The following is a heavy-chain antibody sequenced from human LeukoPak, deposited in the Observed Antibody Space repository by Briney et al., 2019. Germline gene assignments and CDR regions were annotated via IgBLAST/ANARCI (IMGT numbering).Heavy chain of an antibody. D-gene: IGHD3-22*01. CDR1: GFTFSNYW. J-gene: IGHJ4*02. V-gene: IGHV3-30*03. Sequence: GGSLRLSCAASGFTFSNYWMHWVRQAPGKGLEWVAFISNDGNNKYSADAVKGRFTISRDNSKNTLFLEMSNLRPEDTAVYYCARPGHGNYGPVGYWGQGTLVTVFS. CDR2: ISNDGNNK. CDR3: ARPGHGNYGPVGY.